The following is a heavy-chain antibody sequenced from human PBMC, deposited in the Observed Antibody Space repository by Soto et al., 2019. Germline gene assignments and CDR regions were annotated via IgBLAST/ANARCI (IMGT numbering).Heavy chain of an antibody. CDR3: AKTWFGESPAWFDP. V-gene: IGHV3-23*01. CDR1: GFTFDDYA. CDR2: ISGSGGST. J-gene: IGHJ5*02. D-gene: IGHD3-10*01. Sequence: PGGSLRLSCAASGFTFDDYAMHWVRQVPGKGLEWVSAISGSGGSTYYADSVKGRFTISRDNSKNTLYLQMNSLRAEDTAVYYCAKTWFGESPAWFDPWGQGTLVTVSS.